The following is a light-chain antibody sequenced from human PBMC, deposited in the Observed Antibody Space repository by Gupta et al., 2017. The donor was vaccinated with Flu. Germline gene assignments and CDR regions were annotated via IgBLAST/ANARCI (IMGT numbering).Light chain of an antibody. CDR2: HVN. CDR3: HSYISSSGIVV. CDR1: SSCFGGYKY. V-gene: IGLV2-14*03. J-gene: IGLJ2*01. Sequence: ITIYTTGISSCFGGYKYVYWYPHHPGQAPILLIYHVNSSCSGISDRFSGSRSATMASLTITWLQAEDEADYYCHSYISSSGIVVFGGGTKVTVL.